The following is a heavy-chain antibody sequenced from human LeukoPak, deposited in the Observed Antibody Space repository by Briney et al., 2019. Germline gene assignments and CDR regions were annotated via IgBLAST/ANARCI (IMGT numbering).Heavy chain of an antibody. J-gene: IGHJ5*02. V-gene: IGHV1-69*05. CDR1: GGTFNNSG. CDR2: IMPLFGTA. D-gene: IGHD4-17*01. Sequence: ASVKVSCKTSGGTFNNSGISWVLQAPGQGLEWLGGIMPLFGTAGYAQKFQGRVTITKDESTRTVYLELTSLTSDDTAVYYCARDVHGDYGSGWFDPWGQGTLVSVSS. CDR3: ARDVHGDYGSGWFDP.